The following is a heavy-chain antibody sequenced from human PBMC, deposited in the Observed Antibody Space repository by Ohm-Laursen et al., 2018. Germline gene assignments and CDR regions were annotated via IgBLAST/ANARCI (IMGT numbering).Heavy chain of an antibody. CDR1: GFTFDDYG. J-gene: IGHJ4*02. V-gene: IGHV3-20*04. Sequence: SLRLSCAASGFTFDDYGMSWVRQVPGKGLEWVSSVSWNGDSTGYADSVKGRFTISRDNAKNSLYLHMSSLRAEDTAVYYCARESRIYYYGSGSYYSDWGQGTLVTVSS. CDR2: VSWNGDST. D-gene: IGHD3-10*01. CDR3: ARESRIYYYGSGSYYSD.